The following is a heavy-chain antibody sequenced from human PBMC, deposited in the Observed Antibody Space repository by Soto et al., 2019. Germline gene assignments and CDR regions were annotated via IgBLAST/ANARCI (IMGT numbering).Heavy chain of an antibody. CDR2: ISGSGGST. Sequence: GGSLRLSCAASGFTFSSYAMSWVRQAPGKGLEWVSAISGSGGSTYYADSVKGRFTISRDNSKNTLYLQMNSLRAEDTAVYYCAKDFEYYYGSGSYYNQYWGQGTLVTVSS. V-gene: IGHV3-23*01. D-gene: IGHD3-10*01. J-gene: IGHJ4*02. CDR1: GFTFSSYA. CDR3: AKDFEYYYGSGSYYNQY.